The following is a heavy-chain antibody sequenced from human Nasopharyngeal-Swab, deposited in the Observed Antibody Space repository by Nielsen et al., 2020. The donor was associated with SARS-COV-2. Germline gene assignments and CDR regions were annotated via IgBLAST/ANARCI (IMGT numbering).Heavy chain of an antibody. V-gene: IGHV1-3*01. J-gene: IGHJ4*02. D-gene: IGHD3-10*01. Sequence: ASVKVSCKASGYTFTSYAMHWVLQAPGQRLEWMGCINAGNGNTKYSQKFQGRVTITRDTSASTAYMELSNLRSEDTAVYYCARDYLSRTNYGSDYWGQGTLVTVSS. CDR3: ARDYLSRTNYGSDY. CDR2: INAGNGNT. CDR1: GYTFTSYA.